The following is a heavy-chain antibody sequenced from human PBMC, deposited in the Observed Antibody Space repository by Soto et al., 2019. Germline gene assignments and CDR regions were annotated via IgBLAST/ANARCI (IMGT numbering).Heavy chain of an antibody. J-gene: IGHJ4*02. CDR3: ATYHYGSGTYYDY. D-gene: IGHD3-10*01. V-gene: IGHV5-51*01. CDR2: IFPCDSDT. CDR1: GYNFPTYW. Sequence: GESLKISCKGSGYNFPTYWIAWVRQMPGKGLEWMGVIFPCDSDTRYSPAFQGQVTFSADKSITTAYLQWSSLKASDTAVYYCATYHYGSGTYYDYSGQGTLVIVYS.